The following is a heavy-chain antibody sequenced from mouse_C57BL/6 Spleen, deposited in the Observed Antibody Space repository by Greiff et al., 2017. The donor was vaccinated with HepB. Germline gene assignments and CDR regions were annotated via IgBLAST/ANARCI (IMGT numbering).Heavy chain of an antibody. CDR3: ARHEGSSYTWFAY. J-gene: IGHJ3*01. D-gene: IGHD1-1*01. Sequence: EVKLVESGGGLVKPGGSLKLSCAASGFTFSSYTMSWVRQTPEKRLEWVATISGGGGNTYYPDSVKGRFTISRDNAKHTLYLQMSSLRSEDTALYYCARHEGSSYTWFAYWGQGTLVTVSA. CDR1: GFTFSSYT. CDR2: ISGGGGNT. V-gene: IGHV5-9*01.